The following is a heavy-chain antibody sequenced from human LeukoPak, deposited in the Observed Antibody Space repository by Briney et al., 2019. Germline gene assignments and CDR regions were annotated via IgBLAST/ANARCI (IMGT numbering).Heavy chain of an antibody. CDR1: GFTFSSYA. D-gene: IGHD3-10*01. V-gene: IGHV3-23*01. CDR2: ISGSGGST. J-gene: IGHJ4*02. Sequence: GGSLRLSCAASGFTFSSYAMSWVRQAPGKGLEWVSAISGSGGSTYYADSVKGRFTISRDNSKNTLYLQMNSLRAEDTAVYYCAKAGYGSGSYYTLSHFDYWGQGTLGTVSS. CDR3: AKAGYGSGSYYTLSHFDY.